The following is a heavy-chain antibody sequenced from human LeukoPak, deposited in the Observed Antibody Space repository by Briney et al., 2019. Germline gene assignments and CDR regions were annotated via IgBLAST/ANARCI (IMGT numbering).Heavy chain of an antibody. CDR3: ARDSGNCSGGSCYSEHAFDI. J-gene: IGHJ3*02. CDR2: INSSGGST. V-gene: IGHV1-46*01. CDR1: GYTFTSYY. D-gene: IGHD2-15*01. Sequence: WASVQVSCNASGYTFTSYYMHWVRHAPGQGLEGMGIINSSGGSTSYAQKFEGRLTMTRDMSTSTVYMELSSLRSEDTAVYYCARDSGNCSGGSCYSEHAFDIWGQGTMVTVSS.